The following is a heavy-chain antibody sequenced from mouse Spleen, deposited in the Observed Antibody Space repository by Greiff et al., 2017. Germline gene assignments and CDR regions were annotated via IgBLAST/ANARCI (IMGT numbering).Heavy chain of an antibody. D-gene: IGHD4-1*01. V-gene: IGHV5-9*04. CDR3: ARWAGTPFDY. CDR1: GFTFSSYT. Sequence: EVQVVESGGGLVKPGGSLKLSCAASGFTFSSYTMSWVRQTPAKRLEWVATISSGGGNTYYPDSVKGRFTISRDNARNTLYLQMSSLRSEDTAMYYCARWAGTPFDYWGQGTTLTVSS. J-gene: IGHJ2*01. CDR2: ISSGGGNT.